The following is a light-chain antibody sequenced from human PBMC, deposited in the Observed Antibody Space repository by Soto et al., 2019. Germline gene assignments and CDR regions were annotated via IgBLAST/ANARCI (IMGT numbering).Light chain of an antibody. CDR2: EVN. CDR3: ASFTTTSTRV. Sequence: QAVVTQPASVSGSPGQSITVSCTGTSSDIGSYNYVSWYQQHPGKAPKLIIYEVNNRPSGVSNRFSGSKSGNTASLTVSGLQAEDEADYYCASFTTTSTRVFGTGTKLTVL. J-gene: IGLJ1*01. V-gene: IGLV2-14*01. CDR1: SSDIGSYNY.